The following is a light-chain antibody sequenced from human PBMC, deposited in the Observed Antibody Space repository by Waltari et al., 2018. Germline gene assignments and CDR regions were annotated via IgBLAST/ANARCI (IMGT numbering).Light chain of an antibody. J-gene: IGKJ3*01. CDR2: AAS. Sequence: DIQMTQSPSSLSASVGDRVTITCRATQSISTYLNWYLQKPGKAPKLLIYAASSLQSGAPSRFSGSGSGTDFTLTITSLQPEDFVTYYCQQSYSTPFTFGPGTRVDIK. V-gene: IGKV1-39*01. CDR1: QSISTY. CDR3: QQSYSTPFT.